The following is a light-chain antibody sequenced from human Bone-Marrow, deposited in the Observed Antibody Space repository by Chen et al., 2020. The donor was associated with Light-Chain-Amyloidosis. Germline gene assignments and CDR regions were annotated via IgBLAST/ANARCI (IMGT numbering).Light chain of an antibody. CDR3: QVWDRSSDRPV. CDR2: DDS. J-gene: IGLJ3*02. V-gene: IGLV3-21*02. CDR1: NIGSTS. Sequence: SYVLTQPSSVSVAPGQTATIACGGNNIGSTSVHWYQQTPGQAPLLVVYDDSDRPSGIPERLCGSNSGNTATLSISRVEAGDEGDYYCQVWDRSSDRPVFGGGTKLTVL.